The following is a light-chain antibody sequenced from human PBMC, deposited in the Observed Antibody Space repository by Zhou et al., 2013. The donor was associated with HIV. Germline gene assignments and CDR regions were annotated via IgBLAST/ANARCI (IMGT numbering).Light chain of an antibody. J-gene: IGKJ5*01. CDR1: QSISRD. V-gene: IGKV3-15*01. CDR3: QQYSNWAPVT. Sequence: EIVMTQSPATLSVSPGERATLSCRASQSISRDLAWYQHKPGQAPRLLIYGASTRATGIPARFSGSGSGTEFTLTISSLQSEDCAVYYCQQYSNWAPVTFGQGTRLEIK. CDR2: GAS.